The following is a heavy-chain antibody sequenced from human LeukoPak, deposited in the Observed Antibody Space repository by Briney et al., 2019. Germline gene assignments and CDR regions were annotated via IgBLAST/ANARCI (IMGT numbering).Heavy chain of an antibody. D-gene: IGHD1-7*01. Sequence: GASVKVSCKASGYVFTTYHIHWVRQAPGQGLELVGWINPNTGGANHVQKFQGRVTMTRDTSIATAYMELSGLRSDDTALYFCATSTGTSAYWGQGTLVTVSS. V-gene: IGHV1-2*02. CDR2: INPNTGGA. CDR1: GYVFTTYH. CDR3: ATSTGTSAY. J-gene: IGHJ4*02.